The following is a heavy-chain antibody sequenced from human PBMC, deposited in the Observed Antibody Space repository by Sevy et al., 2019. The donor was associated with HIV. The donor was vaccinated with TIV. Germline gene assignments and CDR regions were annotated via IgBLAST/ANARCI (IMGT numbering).Heavy chain of an antibody. J-gene: IGHJ4*02. CDR2: IYYSGST. CDR3: ARHKIKAYYYDSSGYYYEG. V-gene: IGHV4-39*01. CDR1: GGSISSSSYY. Sequence: SETLSLTCTVSGGSISSSSYYWGWIRLPPGKGLEWIGSIYYSGSTYYNPSLKSRVTISVDTSKNQFSLKLSSVTAADTAVYYCARHKIKAYYYDSSGYYYEGWGQGTLVTVSS. D-gene: IGHD3-22*01.